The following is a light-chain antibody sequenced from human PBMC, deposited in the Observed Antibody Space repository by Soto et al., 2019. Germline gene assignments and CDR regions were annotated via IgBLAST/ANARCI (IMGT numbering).Light chain of an antibody. CDR3: QSYDSSLSGSV. V-gene: IGLV1-40*01. Sequence: QSVLTQPPSVSGAPGQRVTISCTGSNSNIGAGYDVHWYQQVPGAAPKVLIYGNNNRPSGVPDRFSGSKSGTSASLAITGLQAEDEADYYCQSYDSSLSGSVFGGGTKLTVL. CDR2: GNN. CDR1: NSNIGAGYD. J-gene: IGLJ2*01.